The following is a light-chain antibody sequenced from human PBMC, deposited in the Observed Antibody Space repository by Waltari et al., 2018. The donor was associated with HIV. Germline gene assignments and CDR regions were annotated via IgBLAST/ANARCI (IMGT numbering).Light chain of an antibody. CDR2: EVS. Sequence: QSITISCTGTSSDVGGSNYVSWYQHHPGRAPKLMIYEVSNRPSGVSNRFSGSKSGNTASLTISGLQAEDEADYYCSSYTSSSPLFGGGTKLTVL. CDR3: SSYTSSSPL. V-gene: IGLV2-14*01. CDR1: SSDVGGSNY. J-gene: IGLJ2*01.